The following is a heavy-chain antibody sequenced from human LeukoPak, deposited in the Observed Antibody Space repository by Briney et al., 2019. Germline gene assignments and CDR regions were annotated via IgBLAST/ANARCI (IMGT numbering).Heavy chain of an antibody. V-gene: IGHV3-30-3*01. CDR1: GFTFSSYA. J-gene: IGHJ6*02. CDR2: ISYDGNNK. Sequence: GGSLRLSCAASGFTFSSYAMHWVRQAPGKGLEWVAIISYDGNNKYYADSVEGRFTISRDTSKNTLFLQMNSLRAEDTAVYYCARDHLGSTSPYGMDVWGQGTTVTVS. CDR3: ARDHLGSTSPYGMDV. D-gene: IGHD2-2*01.